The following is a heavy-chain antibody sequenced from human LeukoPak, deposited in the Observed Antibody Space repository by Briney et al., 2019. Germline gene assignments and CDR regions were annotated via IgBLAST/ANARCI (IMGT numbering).Heavy chain of an antibody. D-gene: IGHD6-13*01. Sequence: PSETLSLTCTVSGGSISSSSYYWGWIRQPPGKGLEWIGSIYYSGSTYYNPSLKSRVTISVDTSKNQFSLKLSSVTAADTAVYYCARDLAYSSRFPAEPFDYWGQGTLVTVSS. CDR2: IYYSGST. CDR1: GGSISSSSYY. CDR3: ARDLAYSSRFPAEPFDY. J-gene: IGHJ4*02. V-gene: IGHV4-39*07.